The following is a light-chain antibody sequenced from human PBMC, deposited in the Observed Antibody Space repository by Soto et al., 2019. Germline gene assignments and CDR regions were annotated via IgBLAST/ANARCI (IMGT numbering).Light chain of an antibody. V-gene: IGKV3-15*01. Sequence: EIVMTQSPATLSVSPGERATLSCRASESVSSKLAWYQQKPGQAPRLLIYGASTRATGIPARFSGSGSGTEFTLTISSLQSEDFAVYYCQQYNNWPPHTFGQGTKVDIK. CDR1: ESVSSK. CDR3: QQYNNWPPHT. J-gene: IGKJ2*01. CDR2: GAS.